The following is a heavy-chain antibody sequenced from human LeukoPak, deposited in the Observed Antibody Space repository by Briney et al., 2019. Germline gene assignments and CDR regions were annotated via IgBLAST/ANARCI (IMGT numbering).Heavy chain of an antibody. V-gene: IGHV3-48*03. J-gene: IGHJ4*02. CDR1: GFTFSSYE. CDR3: ARDRYYYDSSGYYFYDY. Sequence: PGGSLRLSCAASGFTFSSYEMNWVRQAPGKGLKWVSCISSSGSTIYYADSVKGRFTISRDNAKNSLYLQMNSLRAEDAAVYYCARDRYYYDSSGYYFYDYWGQGTLVTVSS. CDR2: ISSSGSTI. D-gene: IGHD3-22*01.